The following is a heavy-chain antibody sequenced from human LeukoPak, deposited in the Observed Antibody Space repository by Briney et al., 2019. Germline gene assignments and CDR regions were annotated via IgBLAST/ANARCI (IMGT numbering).Heavy chain of an antibody. CDR1: GXSISSCY. V-gene: IGHV4-59*01. CDR2: IYHSGST. Sequence: SETLSLTCTVSGXSISSCYWSWIRQPPGKGLEWIGHIYHSGSTNYNPSLKSRVTISVDTSKSQFSLKLSSVTAADTALYYCASLFYYDSSGYSYYFDYWGQGTLVTVSS. J-gene: IGHJ4*02. D-gene: IGHD3-22*01. CDR3: ASLFYYDSSGYSYYFDY.